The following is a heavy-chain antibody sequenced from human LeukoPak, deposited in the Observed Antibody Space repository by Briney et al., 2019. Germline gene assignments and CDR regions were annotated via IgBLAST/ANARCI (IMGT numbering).Heavy chain of an antibody. J-gene: IGHJ4*02. CDR1: GFTLSSYG. CDR2: IRYDGINK. Sequence: PGGSLRLSCVASGFTLSSYGMHWVRQAPGKGLEWVAFIRYDGINKYYADSVKGRFTISRDNSKNTLFLQMNSLRTEETAVYYCTTPVGWGQGTLVTVSS. D-gene: IGHD1-26*01. V-gene: IGHV3-30*02. CDR3: TTPVG.